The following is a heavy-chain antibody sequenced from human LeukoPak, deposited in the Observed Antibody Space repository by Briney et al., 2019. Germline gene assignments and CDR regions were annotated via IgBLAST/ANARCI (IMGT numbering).Heavy chain of an antibody. Sequence: GGSLRLSCAASGFTFSSHAMHWVRQAPGKGLEWVADISYDGSVKYYIDSVKGRFTISRDNSKNTLYLQMNSLRVEDTAVYYCARDGPYFDYWGQGTLVTVSS. CDR3: ARDGPYFDY. CDR1: GFTFSSHA. J-gene: IGHJ4*02. V-gene: IGHV3-30*04. CDR2: ISYDGSVK.